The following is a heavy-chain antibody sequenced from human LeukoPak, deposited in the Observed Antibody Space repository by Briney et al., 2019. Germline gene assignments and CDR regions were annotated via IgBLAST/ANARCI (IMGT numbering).Heavy chain of an antibody. CDR1: GFTFSSYG. Sequence: GRSLRLSCAASGFTFSSYGMHWVRQAPGKGLEWVAVISYDGSNKYYADSVKGRFTISRDNSKNTLYLQMNSLRAEDTAVYYCAKDGGDWFNWFDPWGQGTLVTVSS. J-gene: IGHJ5*02. CDR3: AKDGGDWFNWFDP. CDR2: ISYDGSNK. D-gene: IGHD2-21*02. V-gene: IGHV3-30*18.